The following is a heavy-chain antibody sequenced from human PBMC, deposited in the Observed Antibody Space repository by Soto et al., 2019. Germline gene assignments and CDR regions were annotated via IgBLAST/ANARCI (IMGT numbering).Heavy chain of an antibody. D-gene: IGHD2-21*02. CDR1: GFSLSTSGVG. V-gene: IGHV2-5*02. CDR2: IYWDDDK. J-gene: IGHJ6*02. CDR3: AHSRCGGDCLQSYSSHYYYGMDV. Sequence: QITLKESGPTLERPTQTLTLTCTFSGFSLSTSGVGVGWIRQPPGKALEWLALIYWDDDKRYSPSLKSRLTITKDTSKNQVVLTMTNMDPVDTATYYCAHSRCGGDCLQSYSSHYYYGMDVWGQGTTVTVSS.